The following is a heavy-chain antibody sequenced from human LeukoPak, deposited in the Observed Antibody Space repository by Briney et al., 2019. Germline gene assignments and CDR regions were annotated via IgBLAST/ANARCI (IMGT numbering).Heavy chain of an antibody. CDR3: ARLSTVTTSFDY. Sequence: PSETLSLTCSVSGGSISTYYWSWIRQPAGKGLEWIGRFYTSGNSYYNPSLKSRVTMSVDTSKNQSSLKLSSVTAADTAVYYCARLSTVTTSFDYWGQGTLVTVSS. CDR1: GGSISTYY. V-gene: IGHV4-4*07. CDR2: FYTSGNS. J-gene: IGHJ4*02. D-gene: IGHD4-17*01.